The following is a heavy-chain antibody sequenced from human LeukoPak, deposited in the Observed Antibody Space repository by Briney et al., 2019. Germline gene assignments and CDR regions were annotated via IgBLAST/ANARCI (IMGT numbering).Heavy chain of an antibody. V-gene: IGHV3-30*04. CDR2: ISYDGSNK. Sequence: GGSLRLSCAASGFTFSSYAMHWVRQAPGKGLEWVAVISYDGSNKYYADSVKGRFTISRDNSKNTLYLQMNSLRAEDTAVYYCARDRDSSGWYAGWGQGNLVTVSS. J-gene: IGHJ4*02. CDR1: GFTFSSYA. D-gene: IGHD6-19*01. CDR3: ARDRDSSGWYAG.